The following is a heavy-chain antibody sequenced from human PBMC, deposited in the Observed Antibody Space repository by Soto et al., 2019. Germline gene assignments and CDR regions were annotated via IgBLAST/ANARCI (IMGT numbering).Heavy chain of an antibody. D-gene: IGHD1-20*01. CDR3: ARLKRDNWNHRLIYYYYGMDV. CDR2: IYPGDSDT. V-gene: IGHV5-51*01. J-gene: IGHJ6*02. CDR1: GYSFTSYW. Sequence: PGESLKISCKGSGYSFTSYWIGWVRQMPGKGLEWMGIIYPGDSDTRYSPSFQGQVTISADKSISTAYLQWSSLKASDTAMYYCARLKRDNWNHRLIYYYYGMDVWGQGTTVTVSS.